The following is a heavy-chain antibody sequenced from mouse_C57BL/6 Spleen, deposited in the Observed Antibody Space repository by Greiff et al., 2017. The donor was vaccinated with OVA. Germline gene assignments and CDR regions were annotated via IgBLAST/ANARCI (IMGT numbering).Heavy chain of an antibody. D-gene: IGHD2-3*01. V-gene: IGHV1-82*01. Sequence: QVQLQQSGPELVKPGASVKISCKASGYAFSSSWMNWVKQRPGKGLEWIGRIYPGDGDTNYNGKFKGKATLTADKSSSTAYMQLSSLTSEDSAVYFCARSDKPFDGYSYAMDYWGQGTSVTVSS. J-gene: IGHJ4*01. CDR1: GYAFSSSW. CDR3: ARSDKPFDGYSYAMDY. CDR2: IYPGDGDT.